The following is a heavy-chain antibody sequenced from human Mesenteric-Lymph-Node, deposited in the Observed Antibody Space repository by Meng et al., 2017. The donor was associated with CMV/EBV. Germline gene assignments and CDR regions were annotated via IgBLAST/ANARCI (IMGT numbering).Heavy chain of an antibody. Sequence: ASVKVSCKASGYTFSTHGLSWVRQAPGQGLEWMGWISAYSTNYARSLQGRVTMTTDTSTSTAYMELRSLRSDDTAVYYCARGFADPERGSWELLKYHFDFWGQGMLVTVSS. D-gene: IGHD4-23*01. CDR3: ARGFADPERGSWELLKYHFDF. CDR2: ISAYST. V-gene: IGHV1-18*01. CDR1: GYTFSTHG. J-gene: IGHJ4*02.